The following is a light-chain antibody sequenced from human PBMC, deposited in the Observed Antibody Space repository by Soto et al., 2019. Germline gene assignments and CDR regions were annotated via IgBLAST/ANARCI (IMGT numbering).Light chain of an antibody. CDR1: SSDVGAYNY. Sequence: QSALTQPPSASGSPGQSVTISCTGTSSDVGAYNYISWYQHHPGKAPKLMISEVSKRPSGVPDRFSGSKSGNTASLTVSGLQAEDEADYYCAAWDDSLNGYVFGTGTKVTVL. V-gene: IGLV2-8*01. J-gene: IGLJ1*01. CDR2: EVS. CDR3: AAWDDSLNGYV.